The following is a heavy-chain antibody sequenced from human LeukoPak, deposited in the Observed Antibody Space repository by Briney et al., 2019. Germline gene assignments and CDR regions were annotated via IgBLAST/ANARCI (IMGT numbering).Heavy chain of an antibody. CDR2: LYSDDTT. J-gene: IGHJ4*02. CDR3: AAGGQLYSIDY. V-gene: IGHV3-53*01. CDR1: GFIVNSNY. D-gene: IGHD1-1*01. Sequence: GGSLRLSCAASGFIVNSNYMNWVRQAPGKGLEWVSVLYSDDTTYYADSVKGRFTISRDDSKSTLYLQMNSLGGEDTAAYYCAAGGQLYSIDYWGQGTLVTVSS.